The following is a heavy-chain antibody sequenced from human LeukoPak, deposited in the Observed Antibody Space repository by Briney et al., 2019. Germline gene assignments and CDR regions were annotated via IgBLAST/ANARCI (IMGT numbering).Heavy chain of an antibody. Sequence: SVKVSCKASGGTFSSYAISWVRQAPGQRLEWMGGIIPIFGTANYAQKFQGRVTITTDESTSTAYMELSSLRSEETAVYYCARAKFVVLVAAPTENAFDIWAKGQWSPSLQ. J-gene: IGHJ3*02. CDR1: GGTFSSYA. CDR3: ARAKFVVLVAAPTENAFDI. V-gene: IGHV1-69*05. CDR2: IIPIFGTA. D-gene: IGHD2-15*01.